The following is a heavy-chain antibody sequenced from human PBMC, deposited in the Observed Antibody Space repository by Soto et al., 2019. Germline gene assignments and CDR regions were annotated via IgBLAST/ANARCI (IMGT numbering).Heavy chain of an antibody. J-gene: IGHJ4*02. CDR3: ARGNVLRYFDWLLYEGDFDY. CDR1: GFTFSSYG. D-gene: IGHD3-9*01. V-gene: IGHV3-33*01. CDR2: IWYDGSNK. Sequence: QVQLVESGGGVVQPGRSLRLSCAASGFTFSSYGMHWVRQAPGKGLEWVAVIWYDGSNKYYTDSVKGRFTISRDNSKNTLYLQMNSLRAEDTAVYYCARGNVLRYFDWLLYEGDFDYWGQGTLVTVSS.